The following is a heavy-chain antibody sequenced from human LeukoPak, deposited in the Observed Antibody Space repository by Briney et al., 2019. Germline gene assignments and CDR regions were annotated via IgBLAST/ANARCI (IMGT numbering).Heavy chain of an antibody. J-gene: IGHJ4*02. Sequence: SETLSLTCAVFGGSISSGGYSWSWIRQPPGKGLEWIGYIYHSGSTYYNPSLKSRVTISVDRSRNQFSLKLSSVTAADTAVYYCARASNGDYVGYWGQGTLVTVSS. V-gene: IGHV4-30-2*01. CDR2: IYHSGST. D-gene: IGHD4-17*01. CDR3: ARASNGDYVGY. CDR1: GGSISSGGYS.